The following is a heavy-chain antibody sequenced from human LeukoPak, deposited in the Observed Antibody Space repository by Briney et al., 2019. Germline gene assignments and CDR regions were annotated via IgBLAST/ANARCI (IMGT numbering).Heavy chain of an antibody. CDR3: ATAPQGGNDYMDV. CDR1: RFTFKSYS. D-gene: IGHD3-16*01. CDR2: ISSSSVI. V-gene: IGHV3-48*04. Sequence: GGSLRLSCVASRFTFKSYSMIWVHQAPRKGLEWISYISSSSVIHYADSVKGRFTISRDNAKGSLYLQMNRLRVEDSAVYYCATAPQGGNDYMDVWGKGATVTVS. J-gene: IGHJ6*03.